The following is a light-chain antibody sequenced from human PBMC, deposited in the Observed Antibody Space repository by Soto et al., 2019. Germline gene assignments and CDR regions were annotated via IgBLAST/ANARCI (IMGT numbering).Light chain of an antibody. CDR1: QSVSSY. V-gene: IGKV3-11*01. J-gene: IGKJ2*01. Sequence: EIVLTQSPATLSLSPGERATLSCRTSQSVSSYLAWYQQKPGQAPRLLIHDVSTRATGIPARFSGSGSGTDLTLTIGSLESSYFVVYYCQQRIAWPYACGQGTKLEI. CDR2: DVS. CDR3: QQRIAWPYA.